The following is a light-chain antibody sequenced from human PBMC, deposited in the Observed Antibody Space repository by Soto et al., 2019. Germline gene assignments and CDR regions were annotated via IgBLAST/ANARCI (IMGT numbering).Light chain of an antibody. V-gene: IGKV2-28*01. CDR1: QSLLHTNGYNY. CDR2: LGS. J-gene: IGKJ4*01. Sequence: IVMTQSPLALPVTPGEPASISRRSSQSLLHTNGYNYLDWYLQKPGQSPQILIFLGSDRASGVPDRFSGSGSGTDFTLKIGRVEAEDVGVYYCMQTLQSPLTFGGGTKVDIK. CDR3: MQTLQSPLT.